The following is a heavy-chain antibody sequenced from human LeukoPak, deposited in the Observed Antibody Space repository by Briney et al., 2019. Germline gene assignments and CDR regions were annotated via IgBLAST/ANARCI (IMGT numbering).Heavy chain of an antibody. CDR2: IYTSGST. J-gene: IGHJ4*02. V-gene: IGHV4-61*02. Sequence: SETLSLTCTVSGGSISSGSYYWSWIRQPAGRGLEWIGRIYTSGSTNYNPSLKSRVTISVDTSKNQFSLKLSSVTAADTAVYYCARTYYDFWSGYPPTDYWGRGTLVTVSS. CDR1: GGSISSGSYY. D-gene: IGHD3-3*01. CDR3: ARTYYDFWSGYPPTDY.